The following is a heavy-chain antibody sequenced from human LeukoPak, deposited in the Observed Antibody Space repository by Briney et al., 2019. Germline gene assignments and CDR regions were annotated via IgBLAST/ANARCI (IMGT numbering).Heavy chain of an antibody. Sequence: PGGSLRLSCAASGFTVSSNYMNWVRQAPGKGLQWVSVLNSAGNAYYADSVKGRFTISRDNSKNMLYLQMNSLRAEDTAVYYCARSQGGTMCLRHFDLWGRGTLVTVSS. CDR3: ARSQGGTMCLRHFDL. CDR1: GFTVSSNY. J-gene: IGHJ2*01. CDR2: LNSAGNA. D-gene: IGHD5/OR15-5a*01. V-gene: IGHV3-53*01.